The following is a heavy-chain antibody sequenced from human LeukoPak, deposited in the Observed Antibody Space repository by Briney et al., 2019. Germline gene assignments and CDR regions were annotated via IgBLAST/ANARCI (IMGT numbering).Heavy chain of an antibody. V-gene: IGHV3-21*01. D-gene: IGHD6-13*01. CDR1: GFAFSSYT. Sequence: GGSLRLSCAASGFAFSSYTMNWVRQAPGKGLEWVSSTSGSSRHKYYADSVKGRFTISRDNAKNSLYLQMNSLRAEDTAVYYCARTANFAAGYYIDYWGQEPWSPSPQ. CDR3: ARTANFAAGYYIDY. J-gene: IGHJ4*01. CDR2: TSGSSRHK.